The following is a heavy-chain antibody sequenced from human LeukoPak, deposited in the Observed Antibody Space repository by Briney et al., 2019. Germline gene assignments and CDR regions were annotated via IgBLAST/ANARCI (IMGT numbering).Heavy chain of an antibody. CDR3: ALGLELRGDAFDI. J-gene: IGHJ3*02. CDR2: IIPIFGTA. CDR1: GGTFSSYA. D-gene: IGHD1-26*01. V-gene: IGHV1-69*13. Sequence: ASVKVSCKASGGTFSSYAISWVRQAPAQGLEWMGGIIPIFGTANYAQKFQGRVTITADESTSTAYMELSSLRSEDTAVYYCALGLELRGDAFDIWGQGTMVTLSS.